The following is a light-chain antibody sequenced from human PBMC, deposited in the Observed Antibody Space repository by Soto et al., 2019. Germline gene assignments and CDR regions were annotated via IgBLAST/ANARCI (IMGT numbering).Light chain of an antibody. CDR2: EVS. CDR1: SSDVGGYNY. Sequence: QSALTQPASVSGSPGQSITISYTGTSSDVGGYNYVSWYQQHPGKAPKLMIYEVSNRPSGVSNRFSGSKSGNTASLTISGLQAEDEGDYYCSSYTSSSTLGVFGGGTKLTVL. CDR3: SSYTSSSTLGV. V-gene: IGLV2-14*01. J-gene: IGLJ2*01.